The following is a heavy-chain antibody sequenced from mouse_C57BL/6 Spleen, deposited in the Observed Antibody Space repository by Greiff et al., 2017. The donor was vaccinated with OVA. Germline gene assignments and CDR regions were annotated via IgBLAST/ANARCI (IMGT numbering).Heavy chain of an antibody. D-gene: IGHD3-2*02. J-gene: IGHJ3*01. CDR3: ARGSSGYSWFAY. CDR2: INPSNGGT. Sequence: QVQLQQPGTELVKPGASVKLSCKASGYTFTSYWMHWVKQRPGQGLEWIGNINPSNGGTNYNEKFKSKATLTVDKSSSTAYMQRSSLTSEDSAVYYCARGSSGYSWFAYWGQGTLVTVSA. CDR1: GYTFTSYW. V-gene: IGHV1-53*01.